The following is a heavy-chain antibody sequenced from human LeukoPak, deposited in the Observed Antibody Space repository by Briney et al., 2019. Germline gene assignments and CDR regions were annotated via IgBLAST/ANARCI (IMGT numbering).Heavy chain of an antibody. CDR2: IYYSGST. CDR1: GGSISSYY. V-gene: IGHV4-59*01. J-gene: IGHJ4*02. CDR3: ARDSGPRFDH. D-gene: IGHD6-19*01. Sequence: SETLSLTCTVSGGSISSYYWSWIRQPPGKGLEWIGYIYYSGSTNYNPSLKSRVIISVDTSKNQFSLKVSSVTAADTAVYYCARDSGPRFDHWGQGTLVTVSS.